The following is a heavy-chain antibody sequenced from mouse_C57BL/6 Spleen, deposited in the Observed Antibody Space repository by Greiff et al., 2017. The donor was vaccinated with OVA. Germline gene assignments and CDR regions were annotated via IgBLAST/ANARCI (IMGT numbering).Heavy chain of an antibody. V-gene: IGHV5-17*01. J-gene: IGHJ4*01. Sequence: EVQLQESGGGLVKPGGSLKLSCAASGFTFSDYGMHWVRQAPEKGLEWVAYISSGSSTIYYADTVKGRFTISRDNAKNTLFLQMTSLRSEDTAMYYCAKGPSSYDAMDYWGQGTSVTVSS. D-gene: IGHD1-1*01. CDR3: AKGPSSYDAMDY. CDR2: ISSGSSTI. CDR1: GFTFSDYG.